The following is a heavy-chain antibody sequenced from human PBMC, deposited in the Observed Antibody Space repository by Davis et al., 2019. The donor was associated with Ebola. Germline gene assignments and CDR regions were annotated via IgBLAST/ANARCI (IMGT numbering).Heavy chain of an antibody. CDR2: IGTAGDT. CDR3: ARAQRWLQLGWYFDL. Sequence: GESLKISCAASGFTFSSYDMHWVRQATGKGLEWVSAIGTAGDTYYPGSVKGRFTISRENAKNSLYLQMNSLRAEDTAVYYCARAQRWLQLGWYFDLWGRGTLVTVSS. D-gene: IGHD5-24*01. J-gene: IGHJ2*01. V-gene: IGHV3-13*01. CDR1: GFTFSSYD.